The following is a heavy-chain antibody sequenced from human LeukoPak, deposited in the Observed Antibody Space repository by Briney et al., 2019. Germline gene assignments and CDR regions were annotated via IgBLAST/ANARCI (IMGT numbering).Heavy chain of an antibody. V-gene: IGHV1-2*06. Sequence: ASVKVSCKASRYTFTGYYMHWVRQAPGQGLEWLARINPNSGGTNYAQKFQGRVTMTRDTSISTAYMELSRLRSDDMAVYYCARDLRFLEWLFPYYYGMDVWGQGTAVTVSS. CDR3: ARDLRFLEWLFPYYYGMDV. J-gene: IGHJ6*02. CDR2: INPNSGGT. CDR1: RYTFTGYY. D-gene: IGHD3-3*01.